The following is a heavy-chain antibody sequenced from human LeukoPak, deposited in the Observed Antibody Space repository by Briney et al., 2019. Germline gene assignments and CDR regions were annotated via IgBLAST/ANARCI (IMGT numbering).Heavy chain of an antibody. J-gene: IGHJ6*03. V-gene: IGHV4-4*09. Sequence: SETLSLTCTVSGGSIRSNYWSWIRQPPGKGLEWIGYIYSSGSTYYNPSLKSRLTISVDTSKNQFSLKLRSVTAADTAVYYCARGRHDITMIVVVMTSVSYYLDVWGKGTTVTVS. CDR3: ARGRHDITMIVVVMTSVSYYLDV. D-gene: IGHD3-22*01. CDR1: GGSIRSNY. CDR2: IYSSGST.